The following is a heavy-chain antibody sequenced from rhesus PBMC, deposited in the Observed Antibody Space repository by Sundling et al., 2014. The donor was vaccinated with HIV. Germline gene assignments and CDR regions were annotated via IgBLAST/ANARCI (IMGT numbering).Heavy chain of an antibody. CDR1: GDTFTTNY. CDR2: INPSNGDT. J-gene: IGHJ2*01. Sequence: QVQLVQSGAELKKPGTSVKLSCKVSGDTFTTNYINWVRQTPGQVLEWMGWINPSNGDTGYAQKFQGGITLTTDTSTTTVYMELKSVKSEDTAVYYCGRSGLRSFWYFDLWGPGTQLTISS. V-gene: IGHV1-200*01. CDR3: GRSGLRSFWYFDL. D-gene: IGHD3-3*01.